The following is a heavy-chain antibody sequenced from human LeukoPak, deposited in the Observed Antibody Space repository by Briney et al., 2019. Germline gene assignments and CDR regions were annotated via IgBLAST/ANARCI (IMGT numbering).Heavy chain of an antibody. CDR3: ARTYSSSWYGVDH. V-gene: IGHV4-61*08. CDR1: GGSISSGAYY. CDR2: IYYSGST. J-gene: IGHJ4*02. Sequence: SETLSLTCIVSGGSISSGAYYWAWIRQPPGKGLEWIGHIYYSGSTNYNPSLKSRVTISVDTSNNQFSLKLSSVTAADTAVYYCARTYSSSWYGVDHWGQGIRVTVSS. D-gene: IGHD6-13*01.